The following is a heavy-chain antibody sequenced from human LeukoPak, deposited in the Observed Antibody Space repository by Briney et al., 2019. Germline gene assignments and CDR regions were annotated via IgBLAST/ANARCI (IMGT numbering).Heavy chain of an antibody. V-gene: IGHV4-4*07. CDR1: GGSLSSYY. D-gene: IGHD6-19*01. CDR3: ARAYSSGSYYGMDV. CDR2: IYTSGST. J-gene: IGHJ6*02. Sequence: SETLSLTCTVSGGSLSSYYWSWIRQPAGKGLEWIGRIYTSGSTNYNPSLTSRVTMSVDTSKNQFSLELSSVTAADTAVYYCARAYSSGSYYGMDVWGQGTTVTVSS.